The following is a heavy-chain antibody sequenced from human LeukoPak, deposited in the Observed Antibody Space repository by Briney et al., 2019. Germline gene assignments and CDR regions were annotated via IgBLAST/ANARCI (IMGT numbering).Heavy chain of an antibody. J-gene: IGHJ4*02. Sequence: ASVKVSCKASGYTFTGYYMHWVRQAPGQGLDWMGWINPNSGGTNYAQKFQGRVTMTRDTSISTAYMELSRLRSDDTAVYYCARALAYCGGDCYFDYWGQGTLVTVSS. D-gene: IGHD2-21*02. CDR3: ARALAYCGGDCYFDY. V-gene: IGHV1-2*02. CDR1: GYTFTGYY. CDR2: INPNSGGT.